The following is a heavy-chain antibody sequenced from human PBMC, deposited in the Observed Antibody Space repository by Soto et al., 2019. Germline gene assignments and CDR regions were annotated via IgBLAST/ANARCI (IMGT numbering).Heavy chain of an antibody. V-gene: IGHV3-23*05. CDR1: GFTFSTYA. J-gene: IGHJ4*02. D-gene: IGHD5-18*01. CDR3: AKGGFNYGFLFDC. Sequence: GGSLRLSCAASGFTFSTYAMSWVRQAPGKGLEWVSTIDNSGGITYYADSVKGRFTISRDNSKNTLYLQMNSLRAEDTAVYYCAKGGFNYGFLFDCWGQGTLVTVSS. CDR2: IDNSGGIT.